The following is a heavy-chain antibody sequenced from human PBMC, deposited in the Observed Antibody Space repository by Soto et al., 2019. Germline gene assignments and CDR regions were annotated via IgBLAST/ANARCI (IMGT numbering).Heavy chain of an antibody. CDR1: GYTFTSYD. J-gene: IGHJ4*02. CDR2: MNPDSGDT. D-gene: IGHD2-8*01. CDR3: ARSVGGSNVNFDY. Sequence: QVQLVQSGAEVRTPGASVKVSCKASGYTFTSYDINWVRQATGQGPEWMGWMNPDSGDTGYVQTFQGRVTMTRDTAIRTAYMELRNLRSDDTAVYYCARSVGGSNVNFDYWGQGTLVTVSS. V-gene: IGHV1-8*01.